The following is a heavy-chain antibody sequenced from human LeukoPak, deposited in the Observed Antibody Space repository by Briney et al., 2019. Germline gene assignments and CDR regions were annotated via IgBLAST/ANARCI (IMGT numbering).Heavy chain of an antibody. J-gene: IGHJ4*02. CDR3: AKGGTGWYGYDIDY. CDR2: LSGSGGST. Sequence: GGSLRLSCAASGFTFSSYAMSWVRQAPGKGLEWVSGLSGSGGSTYYAGSVKGRFTISRDNSKDTLYLQMNSLSADDTAVYYCAKGGTGWYGYDIDYWGQGTLVTVSS. V-gene: IGHV3-23*01. CDR1: GFTFSSYA. D-gene: IGHD6-19*01.